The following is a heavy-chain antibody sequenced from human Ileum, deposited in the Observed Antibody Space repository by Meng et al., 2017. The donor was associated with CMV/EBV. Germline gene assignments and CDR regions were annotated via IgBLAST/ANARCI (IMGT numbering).Heavy chain of an antibody. D-gene: IGHD6-13*01. J-gene: IGHJ4*02. V-gene: IGHV3-30*04. CDR3: ARDIAALPPAKMDY. CDR2: ISYDGSNK. Sequence: ASGFTCSSYAIHWVRQAPGKGLEWVAVISYDGSNKYYADSVKGRFTISRDNSKNTLYLQMNSLRAEDTAVYYCARDIAALPPAKMDYWGQGTLVTVSS. CDR1: GFTCSSYA.